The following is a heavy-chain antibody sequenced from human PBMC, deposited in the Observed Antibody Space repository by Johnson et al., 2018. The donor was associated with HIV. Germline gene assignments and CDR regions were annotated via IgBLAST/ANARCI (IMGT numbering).Heavy chain of an antibody. D-gene: IGHD3-16*02. CDR1: GFTFSSYA. Sequence: QMLLVESGGSVVRPGRSLRLSCAASGFTFSSYAMHWVRQAPGKGLEWVAVISYDGSNKYYAESAKGRFTISRDNPKTTLYLQMNSLSAEDTAVYYCAREARGLCRLRLGELSFLPNLHAFDIWGQGTMVTVSS. J-gene: IGHJ3*02. CDR2: ISYDGSNK. V-gene: IGHV3-30-3*01. CDR3: AREARGLCRLRLGELSFLPNLHAFDI.